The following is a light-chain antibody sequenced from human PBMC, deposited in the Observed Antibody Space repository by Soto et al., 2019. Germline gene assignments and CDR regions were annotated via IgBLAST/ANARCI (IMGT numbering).Light chain of an antibody. CDR3: QQYGTSPLMYT. CDR2: GAS. J-gene: IGKJ2*01. V-gene: IGKV3-20*01. CDR1: QSIINNY. Sequence: ESVLTQSPGSLSLSPGETATLSCRASQSIINNYLAWYQQKPGQAPRLLIYGASIRATGVPDRFSGSGSGTDFTLTITRLEAEDFAVYYCQQYGTSPLMYTFGQGTKLGV.